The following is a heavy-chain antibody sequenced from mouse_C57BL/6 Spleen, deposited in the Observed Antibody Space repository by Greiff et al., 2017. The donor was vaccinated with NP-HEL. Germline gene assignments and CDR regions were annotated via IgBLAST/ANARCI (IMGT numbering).Heavy chain of an antibody. V-gene: IGHV1-4*01. CDR3: ARKGDTTVVATPYFDY. CDR1: GYTFTSYT. J-gene: IGHJ2*01. CDR2: INPSSGYT. D-gene: IGHD1-1*01. Sequence: QVQLQQPGAELARPGASVKMSCKASGYTFTSYTMHWVKQRPGQGLEWIGYINPSSGYTKYNQKFKDKATLTADKSSSTAYMQLSSLTSEDSAVYYCARKGDTTVVATPYFDYWGQGTTLTVSS.